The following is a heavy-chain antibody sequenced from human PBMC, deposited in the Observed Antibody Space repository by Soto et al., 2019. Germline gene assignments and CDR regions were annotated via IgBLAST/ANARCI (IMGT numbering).Heavy chain of an antibody. Sequence: SETLSLTCAVSGGSVTNNNYWGWVRQPPGKGLEWIGEIYHTGSTNYNPSLKSRVTMSVDKSKNQFSMNMLCLQMNSLRAEDTAVYYCTRDGYINDLYYWFDPWGQGNLVTVSS. J-gene: IGHJ5*02. CDR3: TRDGYINDLYYWFDP. CDR1: GGSVTNNNY. D-gene: IGHD3-16*01. V-gene: IGHV4-4*02. CDR2: IYHTGST.